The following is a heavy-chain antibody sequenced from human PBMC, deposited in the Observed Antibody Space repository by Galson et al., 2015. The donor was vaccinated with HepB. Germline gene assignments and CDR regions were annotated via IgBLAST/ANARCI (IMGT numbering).Heavy chain of an antibody. D-gene: IGHD2-2*02. Sequence: SLRLSCAASGFTFSNAWMNWVRQAPGKGLEWVGRIKSKTDGGTTDYAAPVKGRFTISRDDSKNTLYLQMNSLKTEDTAVYYCISQLLYFAGNDAFDIWGQGTMVTVSS. CDR1: GFTFSNAW. V-gene: IGHV3-15*07. CDR2: IKSKTDGGTT. J-gene: IGHJ3*02. CDR3: ISQLLYFAGNDAFDI.